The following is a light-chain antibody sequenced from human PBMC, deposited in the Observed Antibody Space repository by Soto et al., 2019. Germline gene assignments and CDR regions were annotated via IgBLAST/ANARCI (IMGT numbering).Light chain of an antibody. CDR1: QSVNSIY. CDR3: QLYGRSTMYT. Sequence: EIVLTQSPGTLSLSPGERATLSCRASQSVNSIYLAWYQQKPGQAPRLLIFDASSRATGIPDRFSGSGSGTDFTLTISRLEPEDFAVYYCQLYGRSTMYTFGQGTRLEIK. J-gene: IGKJ2*01. CDR2: DAS. V-gene: IGKV3-20*01.